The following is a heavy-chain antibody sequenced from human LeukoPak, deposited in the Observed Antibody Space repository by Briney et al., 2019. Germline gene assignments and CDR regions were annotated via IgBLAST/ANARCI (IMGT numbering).Heavy chain of an antibody. CDR2: IWYGGSNK. V-gene: IGHV3-30*02. J-gene: IGHJ4*02. D-gene: IGHD1-26*01. CDR3: AKDVVGATGDLWFDY. CDR1: GFTFSSYG. Sequence: GGSLRLSCAASGFTFSSYGMHWVRQAPGKGLERVAVIWYGGSNKYYADSVKGRFTISRDNSKNTLYLQMNSRRAEDTAVYYCAKDVVGATGDLWFDYWGQGTLVTVSS.